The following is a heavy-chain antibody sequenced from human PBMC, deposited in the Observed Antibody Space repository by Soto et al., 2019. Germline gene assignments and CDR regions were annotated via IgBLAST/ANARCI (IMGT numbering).Heavy chain of an antibody. CDR1: GFTFSSYS. J-gene: IGHJ6*02. V-gene: IGHV3-21*01. D-gene: IGHD1-20*01. CDR2: ISSSSSYI. Sequence: GGSLRLSCAASGFTFSSYSMNWVRQAPGKGLEWVSSISSSSSYIYYADSVKGRFTISRDNAKNSLYLQMNSLRAEDTAVYYCASLYTWNPRGHYYYGMDVWGQGTTVTVSS. CDR3: ASLYTWNPRGHYYYGMDV.